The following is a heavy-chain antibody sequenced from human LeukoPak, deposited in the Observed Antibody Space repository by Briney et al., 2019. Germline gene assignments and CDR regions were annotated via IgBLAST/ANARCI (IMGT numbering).Heavy chain of an antibody. CDR1: GFTFSSYR. CDR3: VRLTTVGTSFDY. Sequence: GGSLRLSCAASGFTFSSYRMNWVRQAPGKGLEWVSSISSSGVYIYYADSLKGRFTISRDNAKDSLYLQMNSLRAEDTAVYYCVRLTTVGTSFDYWGQGTLVTVSS. D-gene: IGHD4-23*01. CDR2: ISSSGVYI. J-gene: IGHJ4*02. V-gene: IGHV3-21*01.